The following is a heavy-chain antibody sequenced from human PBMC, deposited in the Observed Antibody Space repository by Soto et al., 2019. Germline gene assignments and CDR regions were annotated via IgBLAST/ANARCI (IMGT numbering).Heavy chain of an antibody. CDR2: IYHSGSA. CDR1: SYSISGCFY. D-gene: IGHD3-3*01. CDR3: ARVTIFEYWFDP. V-gene: IGHV4-38-2*01. J-gene: IGHJ5*02. Sequence: PSETLSLTCAVSSYSISGCFYWAWIRQRPGKGLEWIGNIYHSGSAHYNPSLKSRVTMSVGTSKNNFSLRLTSVTAADTAVYYCARVTIFEYWFDPWGQGILVTVSS.